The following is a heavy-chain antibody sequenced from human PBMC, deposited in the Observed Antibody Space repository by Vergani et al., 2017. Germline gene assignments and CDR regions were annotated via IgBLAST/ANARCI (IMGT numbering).Heavy chain of an antibody. Sequence: QVQLVESGGGLVKPGGSLRLSCAASGFTFSDYYMSWIRQAPGKGLEWVSYISSSGSTIYYADSVKGRFTISRDNAKNSLSLQMNSLRAEDTAVYYCAREGTYYDFWSGYPDYYYGMDVWGQGTTVTVSS. CDR2: ISSSGSTI. V-gene: IGHV3-11*01. D-gene: IGHD3-3*01. CDR3: AREGTYYDFWSGYPDYYYGMDV. CDR1: GFTFSDYY. J-gene: IGHJ6*02.